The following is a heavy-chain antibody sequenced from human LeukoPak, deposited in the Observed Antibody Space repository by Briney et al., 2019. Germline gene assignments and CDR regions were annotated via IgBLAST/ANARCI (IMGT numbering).Heavy chain of an antibody. J-gene: IGHJ4*02. CDR1: GFTFSSYS. CDR2: ISSSSSYI. V-gene: IGHV3-21*01. Sequence: GGSLRLSCAASGFTFSSYSMNWVRRAPGKGLEWVSSISSSSSYIYYADSVKGRFTISRDNSKNTLYLQMNSLTTEDTAFYYCAGGNFLSPENWGQGTLVTVSS. D-gene: IGHD1-14*01. CDR3: AGGNFLSPEN.